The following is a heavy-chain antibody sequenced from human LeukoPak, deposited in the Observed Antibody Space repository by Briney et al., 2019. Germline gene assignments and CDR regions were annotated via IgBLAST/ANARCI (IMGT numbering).Heavy chain of an antibody. Sequence: ASVKVSCKASGYTFTSYYMHWVRQAPGHGLEWMGIINPSGGSTSYAQKFQGRVTMTRDMSTSTVYMELSSLRSEDTAVYYCARGPPGVPAAKEYFQHWGQGTLVTVSS. CDR2: INPSGGST. D-gene: IGHD2-2*01. V-gene: IGHV1-46*01. CDR1: GYTFTSYY. J-gene: IGHJ1*01. CDR3: ARGPPGVPAAKEYFQH.